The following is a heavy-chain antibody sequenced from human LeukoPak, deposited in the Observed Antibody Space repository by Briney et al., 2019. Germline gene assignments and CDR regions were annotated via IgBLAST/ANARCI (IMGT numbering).Heavy chain of an antibody. J-gene: IGHJ2*01. V-gene: IGHV3-23*01. CDR2: ISANSFYT. Sequence: GGSLRLSCAASGFTFSNHGMSWVRQAPGKGLEWVSSISANSFYTYYADSVKGRFTVSRDNSKNTLYLQMNNMAAEDTAVYFCAKIGVSGSWFFDLWGRGTLLSVPS. CDR1: GFTFSNHG. CDR3: AKIGVSGSWFFDL. D-gene: IGHD1-1*01.